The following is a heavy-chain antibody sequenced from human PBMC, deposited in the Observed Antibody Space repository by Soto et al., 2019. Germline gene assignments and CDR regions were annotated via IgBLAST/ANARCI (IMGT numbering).Heavy chain of an antibody. CDR1: GFTFSSYD. CDR2: ICTAGDT. CDR3: ARDLYRSSSHYYYYGMDX. V-gene: IGHV3-13*01. Sequence: WGSLRLSCAASGFTFSSYDMHWVRQATGKGLEWVSSICTAGDTYYPGSVKGRFTISRENAKNSLYLQMNSLRAGDTAVYYCARDLYRSSSHYYYYGMDXWGQGTRVTVS. J-gene: IGHJ6*02. D-gene: IGHD6-6*01.